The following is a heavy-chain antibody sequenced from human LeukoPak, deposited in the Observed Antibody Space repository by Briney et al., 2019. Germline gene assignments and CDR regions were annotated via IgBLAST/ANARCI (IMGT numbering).Heavy chain of an antibody. V-gene: IGHV4-59*01. J-gene: IGHJ4*02. D-gene: IGHD3-3*01. CDR2: IYYSGST. CDR3: ARSRGFGVVNTDY. Sequence: SETLSLTCTVSGGSISSYFWSWIRQPPGKGLEWIGYIYYSGSTNYNPSLKSRVTFSVDTSKNQFSLKLSPVTAADTAVYYCARSRGFGVVNTDYWGQGTLVTVSS. CDR1: GGSISSYF.